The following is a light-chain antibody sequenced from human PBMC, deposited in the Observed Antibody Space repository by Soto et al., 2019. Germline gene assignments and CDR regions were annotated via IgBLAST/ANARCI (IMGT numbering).Light chain of an antibody. J-gene: IGKJ5*01. Sequence: EIVLTQSPGTLSLSPGESVTLSCRVSQSISTNYLAWYQQKPGQAPRLLIYAASSRLTGIPDRFSGSGSGTDFTLTISRLEPEDFAVYYCQQYGRTFGQGTRLEMK. V-gene: IGKV3-20*01. CDR3: QQYGRT. CDR2: AAS. CDR1: QSISTNY.